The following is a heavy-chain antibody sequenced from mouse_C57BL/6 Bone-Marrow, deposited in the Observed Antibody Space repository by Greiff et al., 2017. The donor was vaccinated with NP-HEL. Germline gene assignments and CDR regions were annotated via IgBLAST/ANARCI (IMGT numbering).Heavy chain of an antibody. J-gene: IGHJ1*03. CDR2: ISGGGGNT. CDR3: ARTGTGWYFDV. Sequence: EVQRVESGGGLVKPGGSLKLSCAASGFTFSSYTMSWVRQTPEKRLEWVATISGGGGNTYYPDSVKGRFTISRDNAKNTLYLQMSSLRSEDTALYYCARTGTGWYFDVWGTGTTVTVSS. D-gene: IGHD4-1*01. CDR1: GFTFSSYT. V-gene: IGHV5-9*01.